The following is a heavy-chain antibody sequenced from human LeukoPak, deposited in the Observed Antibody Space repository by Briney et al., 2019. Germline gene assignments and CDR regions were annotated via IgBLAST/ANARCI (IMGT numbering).Heavy chain of an antibody. CDR2: ISSSGSTI. CDR3: XRXXPGYRDFDY. Sequence: GGSLRLSCAASGFTFSDYYMSWVRQAPGKGLEWVSYISSSGSTIYYADSVKGRFTISRDNAKNSLYLQMNSLRAEDTAVYYCXRXXPGYRDFDYWGQGTLVTVSS. D-gene: IGHD5-24*01. V-gene: IGHV3-11*01. CDR1: GFTFSDYY. J-gene: IGHJ4*02.